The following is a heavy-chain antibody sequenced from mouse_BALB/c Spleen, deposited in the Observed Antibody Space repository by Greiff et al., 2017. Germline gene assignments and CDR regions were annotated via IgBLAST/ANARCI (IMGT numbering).Heavy chain of an antibody. J-gene: IGHJ1*01. CDR1: GYTFTNYW. V-gene: IGHV1-63*02. CDR3: ARRGGYWYFDV. CDR2: IYPGGGYT. Sequence: QVQLQQSGAELVRPGTSVKISCKASGYTFTNYWLGWVKQRPGHGLEWIGDIYPGGGYTNYNEKFKGKATLTADTSSSTAYMQLSSLTSEDSAVYFCARRGGYWYFDVWGAGTTATVSS.